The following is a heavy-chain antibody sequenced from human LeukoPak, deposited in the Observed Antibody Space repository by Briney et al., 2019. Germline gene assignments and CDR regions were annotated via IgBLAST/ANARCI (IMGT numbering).Heavy chain of an antibody. CDR2: IKQDGSER. J-gene: IGHJ6*03. D-gene: IGHD4-17*01. Sequence: GGSLRLSCAASGFTFSSYWMSWVRQAPGKGLEWVANIKQDGSERYYVDSVKGRFTISRDNAKNSLYLQMNSLRAEDTAVYYCARLGYGDYGGYYYYMDVWGKGTTVTISS. CDR1: GFTFSSYW. V-gene: IGHV3-7*01. CDR3: ARLGYGDYGGYYYYMDV.